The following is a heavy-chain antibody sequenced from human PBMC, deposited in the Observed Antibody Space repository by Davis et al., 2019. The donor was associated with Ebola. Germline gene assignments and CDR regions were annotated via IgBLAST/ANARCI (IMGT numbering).Heavy chain of an antibody. V-gene: IGHV4-59*08. Sequence: PSETLSLTCTVSGGSISSYYWSWIRQPPGKGLEWIGYIYYSGSTNYNPSLKSRVTISVDTSKNQFSLKLSSVTAADTAVYYCARLDLQQQLVRNYYYYYGMDVWGQGTTVTVSS. J-gene: IGHJ6*02. CDR2: IYYSGST. CDR1: GGSISSYY. CDR3: ARLDLQQQLVRNYYYYYGMDV. D-gene: IGHD6-13*01.